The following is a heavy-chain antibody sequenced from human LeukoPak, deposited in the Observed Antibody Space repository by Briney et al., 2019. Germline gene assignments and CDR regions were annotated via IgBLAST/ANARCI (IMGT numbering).Heavy chain of an antibody. Sequence: SETLSLTCAVYGGSFSGYYWSWIPQPPGKGLEWIGEINHSGSTNYNPSLKSRVTISVDTSKNQFSLKLSSVTAADTAVYYCARGPNSGSDYWGQGTLVTVSS. CDR2: INHSGST. CDR3: ARGPNSGSDY. D-gene: IGHD6-6*01. J-gene: IGHJ4*02. V-gene: IGHV4-34*01. CDR1: GGSFSGYY.